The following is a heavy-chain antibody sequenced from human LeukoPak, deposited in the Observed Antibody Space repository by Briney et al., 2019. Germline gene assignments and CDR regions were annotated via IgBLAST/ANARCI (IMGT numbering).Heavy chain of an antibody. CDR3: ARVSPAMPLSSGAPRDY. D-gene: IGHD2-2*01. CDR2: ISSTSSYI. CDR1: GFTFSSYG. J-gene: IGHJ4*01. Sequence: GGSLRLSCAASGFTFSSYGMHWVRQAPGKGLEWVSSISSTSSYIYYADSVKGRFTISRDNAKNSLYLQMNSLTAEDTALYYCARVSPAMPLSSGAPRDYWGHGTLVTVSS. V-gene: IGHV3-21*01.